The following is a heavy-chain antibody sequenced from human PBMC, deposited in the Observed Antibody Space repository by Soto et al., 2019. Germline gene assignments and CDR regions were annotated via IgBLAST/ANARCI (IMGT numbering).Heavy chain of an antibody. CDR1: GYSISSGYY. D-gene: IGHD5-18*01. Sequence: SETLSLTCAVSGYSISSGYYWGWIRQPPGKGLEWIGSIYHSGSTYYNPSLKSRVTISVDTSKNQFSLKLSSVTAADTAVYYCASTAMVIGAPYYWGQGTLVTVSS. CDR3: ASTAMVIGAPYY. V-gene: IGHV4-38-2*01. J-gene: IGHJ4*02. CDR2: IYHSGST.